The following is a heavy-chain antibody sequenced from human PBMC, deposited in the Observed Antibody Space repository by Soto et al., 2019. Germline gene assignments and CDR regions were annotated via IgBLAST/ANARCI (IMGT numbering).Heavy chain of an antibody. D-gene: IGHD2-21*02. J-gene: IGHJ5*02. V-gene: IGHV4-31*03. CDR3: ARESYCGGDCTNWFDP. CDR1: GGSISSGGYY. Sequence: QVQLQESGPGLVKPSQTLSLTCTVSGGSISSGGYYWSWIRQHPGKGLEWIGYIYYSGSTYYNPSLNSRVTISVDTSKNQCSLKLSSVTAADTAVYYCARESYCGGDCTNWFDPWGQGTLVTVSS. CDR2: IYYSGST.